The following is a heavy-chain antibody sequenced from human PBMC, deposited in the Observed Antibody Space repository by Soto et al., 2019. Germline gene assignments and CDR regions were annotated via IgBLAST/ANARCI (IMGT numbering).Heavy chain of an antibody. CDR1: GDSVSSNTAS. V-gene: IGHV6-1*01. Sequence: SPTLSLPCATSGDSVSSNTASWNWIRQSPSRGLEWLGRTYFRSKWYNDYAVSVKSRIIINPDTSNNQFSLQLNSVTPEDTAVYFCAKGDNLGPKTGYAFHPWGQGMMVTVSS. J-gene: IGHJ5*02. CDR2: TYFRSKWYN. D-gene: IGHD5-12*01. CDR3: AKGDNLGPKTGYAFHP.